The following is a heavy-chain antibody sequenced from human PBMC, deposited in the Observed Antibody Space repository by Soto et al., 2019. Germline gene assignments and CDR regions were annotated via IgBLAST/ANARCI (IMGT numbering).Heavy chain of an antibody. V-gene: IGHV3-33*01. CDR1: GFSFSTYG. CDR3: ARDQQGATWG. D-gene: IGHD1-26*01. Sequence: VQLVESGGGVVQPGGSLRLSCAASGFSFSTYGMHWVRQAPGKGLEWVAVIWNDGSNKYYIDSVKGRFTVSRDNSKNTPYVQTKSRCAEDTAMYFCARDQQGATWGWGQGTLVAVSS. J-gene: IGHJ4*02. CDR2: IWNDGSNK.